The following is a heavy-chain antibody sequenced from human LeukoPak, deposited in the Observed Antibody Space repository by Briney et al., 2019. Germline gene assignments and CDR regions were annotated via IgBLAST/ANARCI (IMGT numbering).Heavy chain of an antibody. V-gene: IGHV1-18*01. CDR3: ARDPDSGWSYDFWSGQTASFFDY. CDR2: ISAYNVNT. D-gene: IGHD3-3*01. Sequence: GASVKVSCKASGYTVTSYGISWVRQAPGQGLEWMGWISAYNVNTNYAQKPQGRVTMTTDTSTSTAYMELRSLRSDDTAVYYCARDPDSGWSYDFWSGQTASFFDYWGQGTLVTVSS. CDR1: GYTVTSYG. J-gene: IGHJ4*02.